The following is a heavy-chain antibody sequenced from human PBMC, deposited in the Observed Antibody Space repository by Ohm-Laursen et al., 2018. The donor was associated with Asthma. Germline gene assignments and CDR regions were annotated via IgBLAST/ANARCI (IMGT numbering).Heavy chain of an antibody. CDR1: GFTFSSYI. V-gene: IGHV3-48*02. CDR2: ISSSSSTI. D-gene: IGHD2-21*02. Sequence: SLRLSCAASGFTFSSYIMNWVRRAPGKGLEWVSYISSSSSTIYYADSVKGRFTISRDNAKNSLYLQMSSLRDEDTAVYYCARDRGGDRSFDYWGQGTLVTVSS. J-gene: IGHJ4*02. CDR3: ARDRGGDRSFDY.